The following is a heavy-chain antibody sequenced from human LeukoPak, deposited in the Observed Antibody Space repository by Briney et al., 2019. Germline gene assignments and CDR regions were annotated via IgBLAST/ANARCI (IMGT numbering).Heavy chain of an antibody. CDR2: INPSGGST. D-gene: IGHD4-17*01. CDR3: ARGSTVTRYSMQYDY. Sequence: ASVTVSYKASGYTFTSYYMHWVRQAPGQGLEWMGIINPSGGSTSYAQKFQGRVTMTRDTSTSTVYMELSSLRSEDTAVYYCARGSTVTRYSMQYDYWGQGTLVTVSS. J-gene: IGHJ4*02. V-gene: IGHV1-46*01. CDR1: GYTFTSYY.